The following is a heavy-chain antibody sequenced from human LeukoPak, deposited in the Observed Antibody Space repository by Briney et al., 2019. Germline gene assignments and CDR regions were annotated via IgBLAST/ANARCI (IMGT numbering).Heavy chain of an antibody. Sequence: GGSLRLSCADSGFTFSNYWMSWVRQAPGKGLEWVANIKQDGSQKYYVDSVKGRFTISRDNAKNSLYLQMNSLRAEDTAVYYCARRTVAGSLDYWGQGTLVTVSS. CDR1: GFTFSNYW. CDR3: ARRTVAGSLDY. CDR2: IKQDGSQK. V-gene: IGHV3-7*01. J-gene: IGHJ4*02. D-gene: IGHD6-19*01.